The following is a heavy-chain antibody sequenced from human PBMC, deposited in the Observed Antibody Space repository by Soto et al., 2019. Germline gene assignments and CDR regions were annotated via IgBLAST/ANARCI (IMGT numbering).Heavy chain of an antibody. V-gene: IGHV4-34*01. CDR3: ARGRGGNFFVSGTSSVPGSSFYYYYMDV. CDR1: GGPFRGYF. D-gene: IGHD3-10*01. J-gene: IGHJ6*03. Sequence: QVQLQLWGAGLLKPSETLSLTCDVSGGPFRGYFWTWIRQPPGKGLEWIGEVNYGGTTHYSPSLQTRVTISVDTSRNQSSLRLSSLTAADTAVYYCARGRGGNFFVSGTSSVPGSSFYYYYMDVWGKGTTVTVSS. CDR2: VNYGGTT.